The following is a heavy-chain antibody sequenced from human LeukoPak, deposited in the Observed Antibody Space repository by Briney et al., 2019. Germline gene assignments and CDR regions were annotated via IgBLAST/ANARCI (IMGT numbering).Heavy chain of an antibody. CDR2: ISWNSGSI. CDR3: ARDYYDSSGYYHHFDY. D-gene: IGHD3-22*01. CDR1: GFTFDDYA. J-gene: IGHJ4*02. Sequence: GRSLRLSCAASGFTFDDYAMHWVRQAPGKGLEWVSGISWNSGSIGYADSVKGRFTISRDNSKNTLYLQMNSLRAEDTAVYYCARDYYDSSGYYHHFDYWGQGTLVTVSS. V-gene: IGHV3-9*01.